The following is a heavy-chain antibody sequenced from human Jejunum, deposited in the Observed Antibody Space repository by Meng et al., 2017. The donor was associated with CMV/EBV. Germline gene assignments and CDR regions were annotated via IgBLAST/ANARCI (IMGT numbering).Heavy chain of an antibody. V-gene: IGHV3-15*01. Sequence: EVQLVESGGGLVTPGGSLRLSCAASGFAVSDAWVTWVRQLSGKGLEWVGRIKNKTSGATTDYAAPVKGRFSILRDDSKNTVHLQMNSLQTDDTAVYYCVRGVPGHWDDAFEIWGQGTMVTVSS. CDR2: IKNKTSGATT. CDR3: VRGVPGHWDDAFEI. D-gene: IGHD6-19*01. CDR1: GFAVSDAW. J-gene: IGHJ3*02.